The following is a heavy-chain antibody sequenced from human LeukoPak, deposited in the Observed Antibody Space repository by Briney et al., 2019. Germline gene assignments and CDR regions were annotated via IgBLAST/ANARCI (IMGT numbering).Heavy chain of an antibody. CDR2: INPNSGGT. J-gene: IGHJ5*02. Sequence: ASVKVSCKASGYTFTGYYMHWVQQAPGQGLEWMGWINPNSGGTNYAQKFQGRVTMTRDTSISTAYMELSRPRSDDTAVYYCATVVPAAMGWFDPWGQGTLVTVSS. D-gene: IGHD2-2*01. CDR3: ATVVPAAMGWFDP. V-gene: IGHV1-2*02. CDR1: GYTFTGYY.